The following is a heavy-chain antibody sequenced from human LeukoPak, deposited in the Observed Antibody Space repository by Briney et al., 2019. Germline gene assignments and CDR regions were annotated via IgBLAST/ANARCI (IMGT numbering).Heavy chain of an antibody. CDR3: ARGWGYFDY. D-gene: IGHD3-16*01. J-gene: IGHJ4*02. Sequence: SETLSLTCTVSGDSISSYYWNWIRQPPGKGLEWIGDVYYSGSASYNPSLKSRVTISIDTSKNQFSLKLSSVSAADTAVYYCARGWGYFDYWGQGTLVTVSS. V-gene: IGHV4-59*01. CDR2: VYYSGSA. CDR1: GDSISSYY.